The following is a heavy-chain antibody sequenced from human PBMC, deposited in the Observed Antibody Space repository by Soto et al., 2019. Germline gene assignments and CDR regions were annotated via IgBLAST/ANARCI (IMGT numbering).Heavy chain of an antibody. J-gene: IGHJ5*02. D-gene: IGHD2-2*01. Sequence: ASVKVSCKASGYTFTSYAMHWVRQAPGQRLEWMGWINAGNGNTKYSQKFQGRVTITRDTSASTAYMELSSLRSEDTAVYYCARASIVPAAKRPLDPWGQGTLVTVSS. CDR1: GYTFTSYA. V-gene: IGHV1-3*01. CDR3: ARASIVPAAKRPLDP. CDR2: INAGNGNT.